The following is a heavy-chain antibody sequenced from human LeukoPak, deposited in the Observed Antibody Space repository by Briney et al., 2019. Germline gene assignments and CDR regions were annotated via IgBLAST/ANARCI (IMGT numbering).Heavy chain of an antibody. V-gene: IGHV1-46*01. CDR3: ARAMTENYYYRRDDAFDI. D-gene: IGHD3-22*01. J-gene: IGHJ3*02. CDR1: GYTFTSYY. Sequence: ASVKVSCKASGYTFTSYYMHWVRQAPGQGLEWTGIINPSGGSTSYAQKFQGRVTMTRDTSTSTVYLELSSLSSEDKAGYYLARAMTENYYYRRDDAFDIWGQGTMVTVSS. CDR2: INPSGGST.